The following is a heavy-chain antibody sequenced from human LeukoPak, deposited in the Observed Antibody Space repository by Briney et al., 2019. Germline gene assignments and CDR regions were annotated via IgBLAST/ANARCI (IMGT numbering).Heavy chain of an antibody. CDR1: GFTFSSYW. Sequence: GGSLRLSCAASGFTFSSYWMHWVRQAPGKGLVWVSRINSDGSSTSYADSVKGRFTISRDNAKNTLYLQMNSLRAEDTAVYYCAREFLYCGGDCYYDFWGQGTLVTVSS. CDR3: AREFLYCGGDCYYDF. D-gene: IGHD2-21*02. J-gene: IGHJ4*02. CDR2: INSDGSST. V-gene: IGHV3-74*01.